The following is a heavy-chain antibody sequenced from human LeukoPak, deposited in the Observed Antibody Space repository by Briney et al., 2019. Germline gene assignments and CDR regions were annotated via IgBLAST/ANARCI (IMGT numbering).Heavy chain of an antibody. CDR1: GYSISSGYY. V-gene: IGHV4-38-2*02. Sequence: SETLSLTCTVSGYSISSGYYWGWIRQPPGKGLEWIGSIYHSGSTYYNPSLKSRVTISVDTSKNQFSLKLSSVTAADTAVYYCARIDTYYYDSSGYFDYWGQGTLVTVSS. J-gene: IGHJ4*02. D-gene: IGHD3-22*01. CDR2: IYHSGST. CDR3: ARIDTYYYDSSGYFDY.